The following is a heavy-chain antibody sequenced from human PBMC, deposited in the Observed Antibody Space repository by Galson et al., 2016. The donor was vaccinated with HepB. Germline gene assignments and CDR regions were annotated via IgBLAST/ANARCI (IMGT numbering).Heavy chain of an antibody. J-gene: IGHJ4*02. CDR1: GFPLSTNGVG. CDR3: VRRRWDYNHYFDY. V-gene: IGHV2-5*01. Sequence: PAQVQPTQTLTLTCTFSGFPLSTNGVGVGWVRRSPGKALGWLALIYWNANKRYSHSLNDRLHITKDTSKNQVVLTMTNMDPVDTATYYCVRRRWDYNHYFDYWGQGTLVTVSS. CDR2: IYWNANK. D-gene: IGHD4-11*01.